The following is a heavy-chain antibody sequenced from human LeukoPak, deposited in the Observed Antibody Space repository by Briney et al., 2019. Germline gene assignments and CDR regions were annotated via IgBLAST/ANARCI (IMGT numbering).Heavy chain of an antibody. CDR1: GFTFSSYS. CDR2: ISSDSNTI. Sequence: GGSLRLSCAASGFTFSSYSMNWVRQAPGKGLEWVSYISSDSNTIYYADSVKGRFTISRDNAKNSLYLQMNSLRAEDTAVYYCARDNNKGYCSGGSCYSEVYFDYWGQGTLVTVSS. J-gene: IGHJ4*02. D-gene: IGHD2-15*01. CDR3: ARDNNKGYCSGGSCYSEVYFDY. V-gene: IGHV3-48*01.